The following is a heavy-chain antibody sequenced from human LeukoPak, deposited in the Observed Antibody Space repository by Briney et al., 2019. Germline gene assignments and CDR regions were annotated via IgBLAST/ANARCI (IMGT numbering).Heavy chain of an antibody. D-gene: IGHD6-19*01. CDR3: AKDPGYSSGWYTGFGDY. J-gene: IGHJ4*02. Sequence: QPGGSLRLSCAASGFTFSSYAINWVRQAPGKGLEWVSVVSGGGGSTYYTDSVKGRFTISRDNSKNTLYLQMNSLRAEDTAVYYCAKDPGYSSGWYTGFGDYWGQGTLVTVSS. CDR1: GFTFSSYA. CDR2: VSGGGGST. V-gene: IGHV3-23*01.